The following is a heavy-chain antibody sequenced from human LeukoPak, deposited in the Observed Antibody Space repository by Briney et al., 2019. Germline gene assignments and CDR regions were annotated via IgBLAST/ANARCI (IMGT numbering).Heavy chain of an antibody. D-gene: IGHD6-13*01. J-gene: IGHJ5*02. V-gene: IGHV1-69*05. CDR2: IIPIFGTA. CDR3: ARGSSSWSLYNWFDP. CDR1: GDTFSSYA. Sequence: GASVKVSCKASGDTFSSYAISWVRQAPGQGLEWMGGIIPIFGTANYAQKFQGRVTMTRDTSTSTVYMELSSLRSEDTAVYYCARGSSSWSLYNWFDPWGQGTLVTVSS.